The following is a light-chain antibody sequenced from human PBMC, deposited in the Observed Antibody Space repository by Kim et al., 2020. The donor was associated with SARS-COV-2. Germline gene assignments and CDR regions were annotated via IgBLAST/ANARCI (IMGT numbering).Light chain of an antibody. CDR2: DVS. V-gene: IGLV2-14*03. CDR3: SSYSVISTYV. J-gene: IGLJ1*01. CDR1: SRDIGSYEY. Sequence: LTQPASVSGSPGQSITISCSGSSRDIGSYEYVSWYQQHPGNAPKLLIFDVSDRPSGISSRFSGSKSGNTATLTISGLQAEDEAEYYCSSYSVISTYV.